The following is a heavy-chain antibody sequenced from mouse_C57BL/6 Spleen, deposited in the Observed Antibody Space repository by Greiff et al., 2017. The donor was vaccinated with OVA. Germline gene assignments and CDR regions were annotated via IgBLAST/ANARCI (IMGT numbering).Heavy chain of an antibody. CDR2: IHPNSGST. J-gene: IGHJ4*01. D-gene: IGHD1-1*01. V-gene: IGHV1-64*01. Sequence: QVQLQQPGAELVKPGASVKLSCKASGYTFTSYWMHWVKQRPGQGLEWIGMIHPNSGSTHYNEKFKSKATLTVDKSSSTAYMQLSSLTSEDSSVYYCARKGTTGVAHYAMDYWGQGTSVTVSS. CDR1: GYTFTSYW. CDR3: ARKGTTGVAHYAMDY.